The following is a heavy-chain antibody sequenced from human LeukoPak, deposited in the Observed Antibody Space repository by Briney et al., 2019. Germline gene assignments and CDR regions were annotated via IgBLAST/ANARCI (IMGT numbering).Heavy chain of an antibody. D-gene: IGHD6-19*01. CDR3: ARGSDEQWKEYYFDY. V-gene: IGHV3-23*01. CDR2: ISGGGSTI. J-gene: IGHJ4*02. Sequence: GGSLRFSCAASGFTFSSYAMSWVRQAPGRGLEWVSVISGGGSTIKYADSVKGRFTISRDNSKNTVYLQMNSLRAEDTAVYYCARGSDEQWKEYYFDYWGQGTLVTVSS. CDR1: GFTFSSYA.